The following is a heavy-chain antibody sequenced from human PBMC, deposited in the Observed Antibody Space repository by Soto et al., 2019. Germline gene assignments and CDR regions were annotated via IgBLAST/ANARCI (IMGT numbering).Heavy chain of an antibody. D-gene: IGHD2-2*01. CDR2: MNPQSGKT. Sequence: GASVKVSCKASGYTFSTYDINWVRQATGQGLEWTGWMNPQSGKTAYAEKFQGRVTMTRDTSISTAYMELSSLRSEDTAVYYCARRIVPAAAGIGMDVWGQGTTVTVPS. CDR3: ARRIVPAAAGIGMDV. V-gene: IGHV1-8*01. J-gene: IGHJ6*02. CDR1: GYTFSTYD.